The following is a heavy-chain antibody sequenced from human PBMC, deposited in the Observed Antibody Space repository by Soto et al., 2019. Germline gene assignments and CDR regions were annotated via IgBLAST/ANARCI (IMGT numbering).Heavy chain of an antibody. CDR1: GLSFKNAW. V-gene: IGHV3-15*01. CDR2: IKTKSEAATT. Sequence: GGSLRLSCVASGLSFKNAWMGWVRQAPGKGLEWVGRIKTKSEAATTEYAAPVRGRFTISRHDSENTLYLQMNSLKTEDTGLYYCTTDQQNYYYHGMDIWGQGTTVTVSS. D-gene: IGHD3-16*01. CDR3: TTDQQNYYYHGMDI. J-gene: IGHJ6*02.